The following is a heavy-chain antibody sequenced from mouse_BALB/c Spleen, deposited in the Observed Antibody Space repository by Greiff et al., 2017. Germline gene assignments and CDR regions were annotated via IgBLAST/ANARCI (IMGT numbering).Heavy chain of an antibody. V-gene: IGHV3-6*02. CDR1: GYSITSGYY. CDR3: ARDRGYDYDAWFAY. CDR2: ISYDGSN. J-gene: IGHJ3*01. D-gene: IGHD2-4*01. Sequence: EVQLVESGPGLVKPSQSLSLTCSVTGYSITSGYYWNWIRQFPGNKLEWMGYISYDGSNNYNPSLKNRISITRDTSKNQFFLKLNSVTTEDTATYYCARDRGYDYDAWFAYWGQGTLVTVSA.